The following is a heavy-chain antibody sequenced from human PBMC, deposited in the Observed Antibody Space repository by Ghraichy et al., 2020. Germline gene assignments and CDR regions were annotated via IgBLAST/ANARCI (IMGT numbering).Heavy chain of an antibody. CDR3: AKDQRWLEWLSFFDY. CDR1: GFTFDDYA. J-gene: IGHJ4*02. CDR2: ISWNSVTI. Sequence: GGSLRLSCAASGFTFDDYAMHWVRQAPGKGLEWVSGISWNSVTIAYADSVKGRFTISRDNARNSLHLEMNSLRDEDTALYYCAKDQRWLEWLSFFDYWGQGILVTVSS. D-gene: IGHD3-3*01. V-gene: IGHV3-9*01.